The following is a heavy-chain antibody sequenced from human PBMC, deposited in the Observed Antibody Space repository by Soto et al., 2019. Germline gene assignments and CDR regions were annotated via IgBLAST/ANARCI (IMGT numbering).Heavy chain of an antibody. CDR3: ARRLSAFDV. Sequence: EASVKVSCKSSGYTFTNYAIHWVRQAPGQGLEWMGWVNPSNGLTRYSENFQGRLSLTRDTSANTGYMGLSSLRPEDTAVYYCARRLSAFDVWGQGTMVTVSS. CDR1: GYTFTNYA. V-gene: IGHV1-3*01. CDR2: VNPSNGLT. J-gene: IGHJ3*01.